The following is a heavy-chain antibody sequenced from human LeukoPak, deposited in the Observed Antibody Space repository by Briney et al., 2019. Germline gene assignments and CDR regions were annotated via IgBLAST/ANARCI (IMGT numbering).Heavy chain of an antibody. V-gene: IGHV4-39*07. CDR1: GGSISSSSYY. Sequence: SETLSLTCTVSGGSISSSSYYWGWIRQPPGKGLEWTGSIYYSGSTYYNPSLKSRVTISVDTSKNQFSLKLSSVTAADTAVYYCARPLRGSGWDDAFDIWGQGTMVTVSS. J-gene: IGHJ3*02. CDR2: IYYSGST. D-gene: IGHD6-19*01. CDR3: ARPLRGSGWDDAFDI.